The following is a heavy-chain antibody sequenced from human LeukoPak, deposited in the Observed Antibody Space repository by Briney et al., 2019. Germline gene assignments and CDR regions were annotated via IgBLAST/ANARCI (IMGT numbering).Heavy chain of an antibody. CDR2: ISGSGGST. Sequence: SGGSLRLSCAASGFTFSSYAMSWVRQAPGKGLEWVSAISGSGGSTYYADSVKGRFTISRDNSKNTLYLQMNSLRAEDTAVYYCAKEVVRDIVLMVYAGNNWFDPWGQGTLVTVSS. J-gene: IGHJ5*02. D-gene: IGHD2-8*01. CDR3: AKEVVRDIVLMVYAGNNWFDP. CDR1: GFTFSSYA. V-gene: IGHV3-23*01.